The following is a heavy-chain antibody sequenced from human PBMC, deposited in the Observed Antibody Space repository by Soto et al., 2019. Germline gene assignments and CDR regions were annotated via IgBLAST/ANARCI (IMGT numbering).Heavy chain of an antibody. J-gene: IGHJ4*02. CDR2: INPGGTIT. CDR1: GFTFSSYW. V-gene: IGHV3-74*01. Sequence: GGSLRLSCAASGFTFSSYWMHWVRQAPGKGLVWVSRINPGGTITEYADSVKGRFTISRDNAKNTVYLQVNSLRGDDTAEYFCARVPIGKYGVWNYWGQGTLVTVSS. D-gene: IGHD2-8*01. CDR3: ARVPIGKYGVWNY.